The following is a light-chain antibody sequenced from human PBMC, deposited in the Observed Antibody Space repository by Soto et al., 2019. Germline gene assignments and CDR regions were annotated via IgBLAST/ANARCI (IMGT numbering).Light chain of an antibody. Sequence: DIQMPQSPPTLSASVGDRVTITCRASQSIRHYLAWYQQMPGKAPKLLIYGASTLQSGVPSRFSGSGSGTEFTLTITSLQPDDFGTYFCQHHNSYSQTFGQGTKVDI. CDR1: QSIRHY. J-gene: IGKJ1*01. CDR3: QHHNSYSQT. CDR2: GAS. V-gene: IGKV1-5*01.